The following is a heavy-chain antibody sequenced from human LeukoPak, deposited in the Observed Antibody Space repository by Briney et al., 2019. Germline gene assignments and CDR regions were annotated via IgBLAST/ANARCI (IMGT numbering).Heavy chain of an antibody. D-gene: IGHD2-2*01. CDR1: GFTFSSFA. CDR3: AKARPYQPLTYTFDY. J-gene: IGHJ4*02. V-gene: IGHV3-23*01. Sequence: GGSLRLSCAASGFTFSSFAMNWVRQAPGKGLEWVSGISGSGGSTYYADSVKGRFTISRDNSRNTLYLQMSSLRAEDTAIYYCAKARPYQPLTYTFDYWGQGTLVTVSS. CDR2: ISGSGGST.